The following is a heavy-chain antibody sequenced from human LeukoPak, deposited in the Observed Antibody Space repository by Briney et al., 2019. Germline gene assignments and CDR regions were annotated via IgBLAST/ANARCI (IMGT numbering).Heavy chain of an antibody. V-gene: IGHV3-33*01. J-gene: IGHJ3*02. CDR1: GFNFRSYD. D-gene: IGHD3-22*01. Sequence: GRSLRLSCAASGFNFRSYDMHWVRQAPGKGLEWVAVVLYDESNKYYVDSVKGRFTISRDNSKNTLYLQMNSLRVEDTALYYCAREDSSGAFDIWGQGTMVTVSS. CDR2: VLYDESNK. CDR3: AREDSSGAFDI.